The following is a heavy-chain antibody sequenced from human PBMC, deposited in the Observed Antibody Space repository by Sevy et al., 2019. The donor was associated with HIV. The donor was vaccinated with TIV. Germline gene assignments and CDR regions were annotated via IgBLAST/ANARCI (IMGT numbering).Heavy chain of an antibody. J-gene: IGHJ4*02. Sequence: GGSLRLSCAASGFSFSIYWMHWVRQVPGKGLVWVSRINSDGSNTTYADSVKGRFTFSRDNAKNKLFLQMNSLRVEDTAVYYCVREGVGGYSYGFDYWGQGTLVTVSS. V-gene: IGHV3-74*03. CDR1: GFSFSIYW. D-gene: IGHD5-18*01. CDR3: VREGVGGYSYGFDY. CDR2: INSDGSNT.